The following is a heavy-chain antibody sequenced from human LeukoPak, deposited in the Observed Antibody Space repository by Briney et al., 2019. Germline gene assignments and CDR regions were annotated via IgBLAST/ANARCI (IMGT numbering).Heavy chain of an antibody. Sequence: SETLSLTCSVPGGSISPYYWSWIRQPPGTGLEWIGYIYDSGNTHYNPSLKSRVTISLDMSKNQFSLKVTSVTAADTAVYYCARRSVGTTHFDFWGQGTLVTVSS. CDR2: IYDSGNT. CDR3: ARRSVGTTHFDF. D-gene: IGHD2/OR15-2a*01. CDR1: GGSISPYY. V-gene: IGHV4-59*08. J-gene: IGHJ4*02.